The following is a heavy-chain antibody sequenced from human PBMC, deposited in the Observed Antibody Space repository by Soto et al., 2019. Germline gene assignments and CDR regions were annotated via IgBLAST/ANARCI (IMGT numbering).Heavy chain of an antibody. V-gene: IGHV5-51*01. CDR3: ARHAAYCSSTSCSQNDY. CDR1: EYSFTNYW. J-gene: IGHJ4*02. D-gene: IGHD2-2*01. Sequence: PGESLKISCXGSEYSFTNYWIAWVRQMPGKGLEWMGVIYPGDSDTIYSPSFQGQVTMSADKSINTAYLQWSSLKASDTAMYYCARHAAYCSSTSCSQNDYWGQGTLVTVSS. CDR2: IYPGDSDT.